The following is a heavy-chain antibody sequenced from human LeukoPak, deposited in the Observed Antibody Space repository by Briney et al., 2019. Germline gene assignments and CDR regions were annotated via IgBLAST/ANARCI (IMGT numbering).Heavy chain of an antibody. CDR3: AKSSLWFGEPKGGFDP. D-gene: IGHD3-10*01. J-gene: IGHJ5*02. CDR2: ISGSGGST. V-gene: IGHV3-23*01. Sequence: PGGSLRLSCAASGFTFSGYAMSWVRQAPGKGLEWVSAISGSGGSTYYADSVKGRFTISRDNSKNTLYLQMNSLRAEDTAVYYCAKSSLWFGEPKGGFDPWGQGTLVTVSS. CDR1: GFTFSGYA.